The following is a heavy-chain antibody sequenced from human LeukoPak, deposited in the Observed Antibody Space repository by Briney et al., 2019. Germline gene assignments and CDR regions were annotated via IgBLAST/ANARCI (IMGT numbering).Heavy chain of an antibody. V-gene: IGHV3-23*01. D-gene: IGHD3-16*02. J-gene: IGHJ4*02. Sequence: PGGSLRLSCTGSGFTFSSYAMSWVRQAPEKGLQWVSAISSSGNTKYYADSVKGRFTISRDSSKNTLYLQMNSLRAEDTAVYYCAKDYVWGSYRYTSFDYWGQGTLVTVSS. CDR3: AKDYVWGSYRYTSFDY. CDR1: GFTFSSYA. CDR2: ISSSGNTK.